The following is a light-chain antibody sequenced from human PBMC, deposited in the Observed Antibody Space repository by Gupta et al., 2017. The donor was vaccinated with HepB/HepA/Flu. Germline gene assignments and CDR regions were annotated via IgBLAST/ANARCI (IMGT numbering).Light chain of an antibody. CDR1: SSNIGNNH. J-gene: IGLJ3*02. V-gene: IGLV1-51*02. CDR3: ATWDSSLRAVV. CDR2: ENN. Sequence: QSVLTQPPSVSAAPGLKVNISCSGSSSNIGNNHVSWYQQIPGTAPKLLMYENNKRPSGIPDRFSDSKSGTSATLDITGLQTGDEADYYCATWDSSLRAVVFGGGTKLTVL.